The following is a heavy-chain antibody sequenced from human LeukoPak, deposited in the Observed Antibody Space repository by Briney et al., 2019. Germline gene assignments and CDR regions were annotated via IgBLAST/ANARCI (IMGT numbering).Heavy chain of an antibody. J-gene: IGHJ4*02. V-gene: IGHV3-53*05. CDR2: IYSGGST. CDR1: GFTVSSNY. CDR3: AKDRVKEGDDYSPVDY. Sequence: GGSLRLSCAASGFTVSSNYMSWVRQAPGKGLEWVSVIYSGGSTYYASSVKGRFTISRDNSKNTLYLQMNSLRAEDTAVYYCAKDRVKEGDDYSPVDYWGQGTLVTVSS. D-gene: IGHD4-11*01.